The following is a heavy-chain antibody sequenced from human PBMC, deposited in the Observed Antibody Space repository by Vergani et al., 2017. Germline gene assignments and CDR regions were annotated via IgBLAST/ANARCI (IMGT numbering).Heavy chain of an antibody. CDR2: IYTSGST. CDR1: GGSFSTGGQS. J-gene: IGHJ4*02. D-gene: IGHD4-17*01. CDR3: AREGFSXPGLFVRYGDYFDY. V-gene: IGHV4-61*02. Sequence: QVQLQESGPGLVKPSQTLSLTCTVSGGSFSTGGQSWTWLRQSAGKGLEWIGRIYTSGSTNYNPSLKSRVTMSVDTSKNQFSLKLSSVTAADTAVYYCAREGFSXPGLFVRYGDYFDYWGQGTLVTVSS.